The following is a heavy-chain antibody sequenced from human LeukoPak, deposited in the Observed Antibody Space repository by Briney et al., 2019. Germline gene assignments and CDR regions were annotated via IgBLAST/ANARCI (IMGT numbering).Heavy chain of an antibody. J-gene: IGHJ6*02. D-gene: IGHD3-10*01. Sequence: ASVKVSCKASGYTFTSYDINWVRQATGQGLEWMGWMNSNSGNTGYAQKFQGRVTMTRNTSISTAYMELSSLRSEDTAVYYCARDKVWFGELLSLYYYGMDVWGQGTTVTVSS. CDR1: GYTFTSYD. V-gene: IGHV1-8*01. CDR3: ARDKVWFGELLSLYYYGMDV. CDR2: MNSNSGNT.